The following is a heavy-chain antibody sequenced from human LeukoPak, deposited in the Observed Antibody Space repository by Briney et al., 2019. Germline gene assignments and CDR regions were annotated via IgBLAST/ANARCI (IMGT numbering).Heavy chain of an antibody. Sequence: VIXYXXSTKYYADSVKGRFTISRDNSKNTLYLQMNSLRAEDTAVYYCARDTDYYDSSGYDRSDAFDIWGQGTMVTVSS. D-gene: IGHD3-22*01. CDR3: ARDTDYYDSSGYDRSDAFDI. J-gene: IGHJ3*02. V-gene: IGHV3-33*01. CDR2: IXYXXSTK.